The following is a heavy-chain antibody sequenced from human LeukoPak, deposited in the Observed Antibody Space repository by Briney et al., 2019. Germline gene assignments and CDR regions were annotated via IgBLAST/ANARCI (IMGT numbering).Heavy chain of an antibody. J-gene: IGHJ4*02. V-gene: IGHV5-51*01. D-gene: IGHD2-2*01. CDR1: GYSFSSYW. CDR3: ARHLSDLTSSPNY. Sequence: GESLKISCKGSGYSFSSYWIAWVRQMPGKGLEWMGVIYPRDSRTTYSPSFQDQVTISAGKAVSTAYLQWTSLKASDTAMYYCARHLSDLTSSPNYWGPGTLVTVSS. CDR2: IYPRDSRT.